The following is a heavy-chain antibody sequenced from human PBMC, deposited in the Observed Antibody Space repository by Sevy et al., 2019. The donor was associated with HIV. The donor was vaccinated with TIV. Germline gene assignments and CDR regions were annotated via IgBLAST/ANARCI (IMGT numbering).Heavy chain of an antibody. D-gene: IGHD6-13*01. CDR2: IIPMFGTA. CDR3: ARSISWYASLDY. V-gene: IGHV1-69*13. Sequence: ASVKGSCKASGGTFSSYAISWVRQAPGQGLEWMGGIIPMFGTANYVQKFQGRVTITADESTSTAYMELSSLRSEDTAVYYCARSISWYASLDYWGQGTLVTVSS. J-gene: IGHJ4*02. CDR1: GGTFSSYA.